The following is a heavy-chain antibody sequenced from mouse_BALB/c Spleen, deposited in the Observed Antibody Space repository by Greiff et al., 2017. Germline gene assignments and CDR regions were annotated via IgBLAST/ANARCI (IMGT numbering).Heavy chain of an antibody. J-gene: IGHJ3*01. V-gene: IGHV3-2*02. Sequence: EVQLQQSGPGLVKPSQSLSLTCTVTGYSITSDYAWNWIRQFPGNKLEWMGYISYSGSTSYNPSLKSRISITRDTSKNQFFLQLNSVTTEDTATYYCARAEVRTWFAYWGQGTLVTVSA. CDR2: ISYSGST. CDR1: GYSITSDYA. CDR3: ARAEVRTWFAY. D-gene: IGHD2-14*01.